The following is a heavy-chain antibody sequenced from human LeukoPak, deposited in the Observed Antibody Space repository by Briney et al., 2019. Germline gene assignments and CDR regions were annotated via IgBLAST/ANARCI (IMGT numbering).Heavy chain of an antibody. CDR1: GGSISSSSYY. Sequence: SETLSLTCTVSGGSISSSSYYRGWIRQPPGKGLEWIGSIYYSGSTYYNPSLKSRVTISVDTSKNQFSLKLSSVTAADTAVYYCARDRNWNYGGGFDYWGQGTLVTVSS. D-gene: IGHD1-7*01. CDR2: IYYSGST. J-gene: IGHJ4*02. CDR3: ARDRNWNYGGGFDY. V-gene: IGHV4-39*07.